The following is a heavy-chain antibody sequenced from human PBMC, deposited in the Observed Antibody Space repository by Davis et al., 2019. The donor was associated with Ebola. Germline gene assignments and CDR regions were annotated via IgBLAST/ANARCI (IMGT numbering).Heavy chain of an antibody. CDR1: GYTFTSYG. V-gene: IGHV1-18*01. CDR3: ARAPTWSQINYYCFDY. Sequence: ASVKVSCKASGYTFTSYGISWVRQAPGQGLEWMGWISAYNGNTNYAQKLQGRVTMTTDTSTSTAYMELRSLRSDDTAVYYCARAPTWSQINYYCFDYWGQGTPVTVSS. D-gene: IGHD3-10*01. CDR2: ISAYNGNT. J-gene: IGHJ4*02.